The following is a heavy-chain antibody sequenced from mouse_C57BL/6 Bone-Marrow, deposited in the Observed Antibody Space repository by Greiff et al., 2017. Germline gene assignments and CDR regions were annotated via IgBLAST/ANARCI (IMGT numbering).Heavy chain of an antibody. CDR1: GYTFTSYW. D-gene: IGHD1-1*01. CDR3: GATVVAYYYAMDY. CDR2: IYPGSGST. V-gene: IGHV1-55*01. J-gene: IGHJ4*01. Sequence: VQLQQPGAELVKPGASVKMSCKASGYTFTSYWITWVKQRPGQGLEWIGDIYPGSGSTNYNEKFKSKATLTVDTSSSTAYMQLSSLTSEDSAVYYCGATVVAYYYAMDYWGQGTSVTVSS.